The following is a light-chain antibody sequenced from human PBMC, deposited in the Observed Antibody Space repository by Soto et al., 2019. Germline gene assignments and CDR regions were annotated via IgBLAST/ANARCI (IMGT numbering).Light chain of an antibody. Sequence: QSVLTQPPSVSGAPGQRVTMSCTGSSSNIGAGCDVHWYQHLPGTAPKLLIYGNTNRPSGVPDRFSGSKSGTSASLAITGLQAEDHADYYCQSSDTSLSGPVVFGGGTKVTVL. V-gene: IGLV1-40*01. CDR1: SSNIGAGCD. CDR2: GNT. J-gene: IGLJ2*01. CDR3: QSSDTSLSGPVV.